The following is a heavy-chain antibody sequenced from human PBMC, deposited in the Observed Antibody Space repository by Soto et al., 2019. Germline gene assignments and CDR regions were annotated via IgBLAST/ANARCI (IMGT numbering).Heavy chain of an antibody. CDR2: ISSSGSTI. Sequence: GGSLLLSCAASVFTFRGYYMNWIRQAPGKGLEWVSYISSSGSTIYYADSVKGRFTISRDNAKNSLYLQMNSLRAEDTAVYYCARGMVYGARGGYYGMDVWGQGTTVTVSS. J-gene: IGHJ6*02. CDR3: ARGMVYGARGGYYGMDV. D-gene: IGHD4-17*01. V-gene: IGHV3-11*01. CDR1: VFTFRGYY.